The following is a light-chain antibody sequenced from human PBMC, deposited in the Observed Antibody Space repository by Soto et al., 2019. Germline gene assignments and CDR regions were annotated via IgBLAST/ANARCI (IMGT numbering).Light chain of an antibody. CDR2: GAS. J-gene: IGKJ5*01. CDR3: QQYGSSLIT. Sequence: EIVLTQSPGTLSLSPGERATLSCRASQSVSSNYLAWYQQKPGRAPRLLIYGASTRATGITNRFSGSVSGTDFTLIISGLEPEDFAMYYCQQYGSSLITFGQGTRLEIK. CDR1: QSVSSNY. V-gene: IGKV3-20*01.